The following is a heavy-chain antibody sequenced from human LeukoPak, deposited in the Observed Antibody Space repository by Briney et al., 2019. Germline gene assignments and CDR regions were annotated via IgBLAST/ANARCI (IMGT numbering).Heavy chain of an antibody. CDR3: ARSPNFPIVVDY. V-gene: IGHV3-30-3*01. CDR2: IPYDGSNK. D-gene: IGHD2-15*01. CDR1: GFTFSSYA. J-gene: IGHJ4*02. Sequence: QSGGSLRLSCAASGFTFSSYAMHWVRQAPGKGLEWVAVIPYDGSNKYYADSVKGRFTISRDNSKNTLYLQMNSLRAEDTAVYYCARSPNFPIVVDYWGQGTLVTVSS.